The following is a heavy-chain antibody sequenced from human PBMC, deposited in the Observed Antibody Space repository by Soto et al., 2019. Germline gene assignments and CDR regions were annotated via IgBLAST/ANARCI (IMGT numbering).Heavy chain of an antibody. CDR1: GFSLNTYGVG. J-gene: IGHJ3*02. CDR3: GRFVRTFDI. V-gene: IGHV2-5*02. D-gene: IGHD3-3*01. CDR2: IYWDHDQ. Sequence: QITLKESGPTLVKPTETLTLTCTFSGFSLNTYGVGVGWIRQPPGKALEWLAIIYWDHDQYFSPSLKDRLALSNDTSTNQIVLTMTNMHPVDTATYFCGRFVRTFDIWCQGTVVTVSS.